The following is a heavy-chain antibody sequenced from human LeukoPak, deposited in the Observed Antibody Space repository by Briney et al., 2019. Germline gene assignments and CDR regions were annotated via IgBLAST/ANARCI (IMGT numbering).Heavy chain of an antibody. CDR3: ARHKAGEERLPYYYYGMDV. Sequence: SETLSLTCTVSGGSISSYYWSWIRQPPGKGLEWIGYIYYSGSTNYNPSLKSRVTISVDTSKNQFSLKLSSVTAADTAVYYCARHKAGEERLPYYYYGMDVWGQGITVTVSS. D-gene: IGHD3-10*01. V-gene: IGHV4-59*08. CDR2: IYYSGST. CDR1: GGSISSYY. J-gene: IGHJ6*02.